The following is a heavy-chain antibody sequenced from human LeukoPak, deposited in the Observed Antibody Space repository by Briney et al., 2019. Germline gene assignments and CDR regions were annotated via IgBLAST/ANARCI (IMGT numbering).Heavy chain of an antibody. J-gene: IGHJ6*03. V-gene: IGHV3-13*01. CDR1: GFTFSSFD. D-gene: IGHD1-1*01. CDR2: IGTASDT. CDR3: ARGPPRGKYYYMDV. Sequence: PGRSLRLSCAASGFTFSSFDMHWVRQPTGQGLEWVSTIGTASDTYYPGSVEGRFTLSRDNAKNSLYLQMNSLTAGDTAVYYCARGPPRGKYYYMDVGGKGPTVTVSS.